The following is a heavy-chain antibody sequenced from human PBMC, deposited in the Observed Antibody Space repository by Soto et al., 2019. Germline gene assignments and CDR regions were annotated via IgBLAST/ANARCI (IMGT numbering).Heavy chain of an antibody. CDR2: VIPIFGTA. Sequence: QVQLVQSGAEVKKPGSSVKVSCKASGGTFSSYAISWVRQAPGQGLEWMGGVIPIFGTANYAQKFQGRVTVTADESTRTAYMELSRLGSEDPAVYFCVRGWFGPWGQGTLVTGSS. J-gene: IGHJ5*01. V-gene: IGHV1-69*12. CDR1: GGTFSSYA. D-gene: IGHD3-10*01. CDR3: VRGWFGP.